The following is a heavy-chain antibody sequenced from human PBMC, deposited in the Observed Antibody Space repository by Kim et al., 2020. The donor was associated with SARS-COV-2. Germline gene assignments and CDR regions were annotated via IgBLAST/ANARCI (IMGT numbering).Heavy chain of an antibody. D-gene: IGHD6-19*01. CDR1: GFPFRSYT. CDR2: ISDTGNDF. Sequence: GSLRLSCEASGFPFRSYTMNWVRQAPGKGLEWVSSISDTGNDFYYEDSVKGRFTISRDNAKNSLFLQMNSLRVEDTAVYFCVKAVAGTHDFDYWGQGTLVAVSS. CDR3: VKAVAGTHDFDY. J-gene: IGHJ4*02. V-gene: IGHV3-21*01.